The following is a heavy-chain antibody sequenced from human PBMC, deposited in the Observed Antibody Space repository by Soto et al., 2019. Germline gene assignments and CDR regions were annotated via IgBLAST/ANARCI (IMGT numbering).Heavy chain of an antibody. Sequence: QVPLVESGGGLVKPGGSLRLSCVASGFTFRNYFMNWIRQAPGKGPEWLSYISSDESTVFYADSVKGRFTTSRDNAQNSVYLQMNSLRAEDTAVYYCATLTAPSDYWGQGSLVTVSS. CDR2: ISSDESTV. CDR3: ATLTAPSDY. V-gene: IGHV3-11*01. D-gene: IGHD2-21*02. J-gene: IGHJ4*02. CDR1: GFTFRNYF.